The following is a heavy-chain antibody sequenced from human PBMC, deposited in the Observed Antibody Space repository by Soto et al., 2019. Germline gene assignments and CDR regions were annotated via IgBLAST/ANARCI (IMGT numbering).Heavy chain of an antibody. CDR1: GGSISSGGYY. J-gene: IGHJ5*02. CDR2: IYYSGST. D-gene: IGHD3-10*01. V-gene: IGHV4-31*03. CDR3: ARGYYYGSGSYPNWFDP. Sequence: SETLSLTCTVSGGSISSGGYYWSWIRQHPGKGLEWIGYIYYSGSTYYNPSLKSRLTISVDTSKNQFSLKLSSVAAADTAIYYCARGYYYGSGSYPNWFDPWGQGTLVTVSS.